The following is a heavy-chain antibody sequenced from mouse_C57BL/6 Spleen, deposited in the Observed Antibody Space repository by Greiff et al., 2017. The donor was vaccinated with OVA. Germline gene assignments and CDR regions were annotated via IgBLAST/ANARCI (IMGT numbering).Heavy chain of an antibody. CDR3: APLRRRGDYAMDY. D-gene: IGHD2-4*01. V-gene: IGHV1-26*01. CDR1: GYTFTDYY. Sequence: EVQLQQSGPELVKPGASVKISCKASGYTFTDYYMNWVKQSHGKSLEWIGDINPNNGGTSYNQKFKGKATLTVDKSSSTAYMELRSLTSEDSAVYYCAPLRRRGDYAMDYWGQGTSVTVSS. CDR2: INPNNGGT. J-gene: IGHJ4*01.